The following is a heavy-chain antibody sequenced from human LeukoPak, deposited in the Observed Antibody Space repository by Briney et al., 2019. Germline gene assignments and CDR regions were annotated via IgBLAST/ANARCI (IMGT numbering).Heavy chain of an antibody. Sequence: GGSLRLSCAASGFTFSSYGMSWVRQAPGKGLEWVSAISGSGGSTYYADSVKGRFTISRDNSKNTLYLQMNSLRAEDTAVYYCAKGIPFDWLYYMDAWGKGTTVTISS. CDR3: AKGIPFDWLYYMDA. CDR2: ISGSGGST. CDR1: GFTFSSYG. V-gene: IGHV3-23*01. J-gene: IGHJ6*03. D-gene: IGHD3-9*01.